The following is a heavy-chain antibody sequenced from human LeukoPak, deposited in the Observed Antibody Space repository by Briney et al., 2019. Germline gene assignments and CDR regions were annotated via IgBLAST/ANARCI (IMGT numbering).Heavy chain of an antibody. D-gene: IGHD2-21*01. CDR2: IYHSGST. V-gene: IGHV4-30-2*01. CDR1: GGSISSGGYS. CDR3: ARGDDLLPLDY. Sequence: SQTLSLTCAVSGGSISSGGYSWSWIRQPPGKGLEWTGYIYHSGSTYYNPSLKSRVTISVDRSKNQFSLKLSSVTAADMAVYYCARGDDLLPLDYWGQGTLVTVSS. J-gene: IGHJ4*02.